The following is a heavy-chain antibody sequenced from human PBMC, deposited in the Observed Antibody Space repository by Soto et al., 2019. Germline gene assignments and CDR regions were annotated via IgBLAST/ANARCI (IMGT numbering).Heavy chain of an antibody. J-gene: IGHJ6*02. CDR2: ISDSGHNV. CDR1: GFPFSKFA. CDR3: AKQFVDV. Sequence: PGGSLRLSCAASGFPFSKFAMNWVRLPPGKGLEWVSGISDSGHNVVYAESVRGRFTISRDNSKNILYLQMDRLTVDDSAVYFCAKQFVDVWGQGTTVTVSS. V-gene: IGHV3-23*01.